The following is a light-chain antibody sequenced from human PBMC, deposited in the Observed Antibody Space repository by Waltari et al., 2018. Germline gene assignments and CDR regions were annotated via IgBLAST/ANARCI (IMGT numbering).Light chain of an antibody. CDR3: TSYTTTKTVV. Sequence: QSALTQPASVSGSPGQSITISCTGTSSDIVGYNYVSWYQQHPGKAPKLMIYDVARWPSGVSNRFSGSKSGNTASLTISGLQAEDEADYYCTSYTTTKTVVFGGGTKVTVL. CDR1: SSDIVGYNY. V-gene: IGLV2-14*01. J-gene: IGLJ2*01. CDR2: DVA.